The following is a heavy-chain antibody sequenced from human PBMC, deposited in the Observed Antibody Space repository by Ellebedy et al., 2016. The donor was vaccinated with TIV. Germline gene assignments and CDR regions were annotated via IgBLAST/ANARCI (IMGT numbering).Heavy chain of an antibody. CDR3: ARSSISIFGVTDVFDI. V-gene: IGHV4-59*12. CDR1: GGSISRDS. D-gene: IGHD3-3*01. Sequence: MPGGSLTLSCTVSGGSISRDSWSWIRQPPGSGLEWLGYVFHSGSTIYNPSLRSRVNISLDKTQKEVSLNLTSVTAADTAVYFCARSSISIFGVTDVFDIWGQGTVVTVSS. CDR2: VFHSGST. J-gene: IGHJ3*02.